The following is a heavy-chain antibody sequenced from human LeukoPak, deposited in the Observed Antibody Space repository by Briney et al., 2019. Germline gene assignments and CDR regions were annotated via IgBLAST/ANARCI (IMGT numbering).Heavy chain of an antibody. J-gene: IGHJ4*02. CDR2: IYSGDNT. Sequence: PGGSLRLSCVVSGFTVSNNYMSWVRQAPGKGLEWVSVIYSGDNTYYADSAKGRFTISRDNSKNTLYLQMSSLRAEDTAVYYCAREASGSFFANWGQGTPVTVSS. CDR1: GFTVSNNY. CDR3: AREASGSFFAN. V-gene: IGHV3-53*01. D-gene: IGHD1-26*01.